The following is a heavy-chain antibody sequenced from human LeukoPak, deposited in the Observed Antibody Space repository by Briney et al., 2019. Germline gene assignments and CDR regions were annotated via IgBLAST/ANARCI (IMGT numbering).Heavy chain of an antibody. CDR3: AREMYGSGSNWFDP. V-gene: IGHV4-31*03. CDR1: GGSISSGGYY. Sequence: SETLSLTCTVSGGSISSGGYYWSWIRQHPGKGLEWIGYIYYSGSTYYNPSLKSRVTISVDTSKNQFSLKLSSVTAADTAVYYCAREMYGSGSNWFDPWGQGTLVTVSS. D-gene: IGHD3-10*01. J-gene: IGHJ5*02. CDR2: IYYSGST.